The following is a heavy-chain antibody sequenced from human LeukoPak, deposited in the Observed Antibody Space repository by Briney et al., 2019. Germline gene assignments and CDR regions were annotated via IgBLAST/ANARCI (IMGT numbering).Heavy chain of an antibody. Sequence: SETLSLTCTVSGGSISSYYWSWIRQPAGKGLEWIGRIYTSGSTNYNPSLKSRVTMSEDTSKNQFSLKLSSVTAADTAVYYCARDQDYGDAFDYWGQGTLVTVSS. J-gene: IGHJ4*02. CDR2: IYTSGST. D-gene: IGHD4-17*01. CDR1: GGSISSYY. CDR3: ARDQDYGDAFDY. V-gene: IGHV4-4*07.